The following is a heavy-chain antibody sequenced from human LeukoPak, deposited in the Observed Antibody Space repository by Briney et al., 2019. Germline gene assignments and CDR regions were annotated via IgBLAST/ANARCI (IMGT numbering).Heavy chain of an antibody. CDR2: INHSGST. V-gene: IGHV4-34*01. CDR1: GGSFSGYY. J-gene: IGHJ4*02. CDR3: ARGRAEYDSSGYYYVDNFDY. D-gene: IGHD3-22*01. Sequence: SETLSLTCAVYGGSFSGYYWSWIRQPPGKGLEWIGEINHSGSTNYNPSLKSRVTISVDTSKNQFSLKLSSVTAADTAVYYCARGRAEYDSSGYYYVDNFDYWGQGTLVTVSS.